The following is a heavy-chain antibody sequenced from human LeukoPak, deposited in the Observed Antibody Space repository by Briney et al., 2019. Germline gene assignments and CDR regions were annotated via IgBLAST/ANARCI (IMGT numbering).Heavy chain of an antibody. J-gene: IGHJ4*02. CDR1: GFTFSRYW. D-gene: IGHD3-10*01. CDR3: ASDYYDSGTPTDY. V-gene: IGHV3-74*01. CDR2: ISGDGSST. Sequence: GGSLRLSCAASGFTFSRYWMHWVRQAPGEGLVWVSRISGDGSSTTYADSVKGRFTISRDNAKNTLYLQMNSLRADDTAVYYCASDYYDSGTPTDYWGQGALVTVSS.